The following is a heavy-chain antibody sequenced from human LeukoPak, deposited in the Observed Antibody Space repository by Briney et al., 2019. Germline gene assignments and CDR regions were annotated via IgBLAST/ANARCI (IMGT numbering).Heavy chain of an antibody. V-gene: IGHV4-34*01. CDR1: GFTFSTYG. Sequence: PGGSLRLSCAASGFTFSTYGMTWVRQPPGKGLEWIGEINHSGSTNYNPSLKSRVTISVDTSKNQFSLKLSSVTAADTAVYYCASSYGSGSYPGNYYYYYMDVWGKGTAVTISS. CDR2: INHSGST. D-gene: IGHD3-10*01. J-gene: IGHJ6*03. CDR3: ASSYGSGSYPGNYYYYYMDV.